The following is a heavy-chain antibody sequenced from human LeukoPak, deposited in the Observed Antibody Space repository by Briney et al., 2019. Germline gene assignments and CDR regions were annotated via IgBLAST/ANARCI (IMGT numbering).Heavy chain of an antibody. Sequence: ASVKVSCKASGYTFSNYDINWVRQAPGQGLEWMGWINPNSGGTNYAQKFQGRVTMTRDTSISTAYMELSRLRSDDTAVYYCARGSVLRFLEWLFASYMDVWGKGTTVTVSS. D-gene: IGHD3-3*01. CDR1: GYTFSNYD. J-gene: IGHJ6*03. CDR2: INPNSGGT. CDR3: ARGSVLRFLEWLFASYMDV. V-gene: IGHV1-2*02.